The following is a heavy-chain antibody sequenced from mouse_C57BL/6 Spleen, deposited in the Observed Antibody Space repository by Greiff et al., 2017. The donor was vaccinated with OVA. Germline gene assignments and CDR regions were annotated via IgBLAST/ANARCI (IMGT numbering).Heavy chain of an antibody. J-gene: IGHJ2*01. V-gene: IGHV1-82*01. CDR3: ASGDGYYNYFDY. CDR1: GYAFSSSW. CDR2: IYPGDGDT. Sequence: SGPELVKPGASVKISCKASGYAFSSSWMNWVKQRPGKGLEWIGRIYPGDGDTNYNGKFKGKATLTADKSSSTAYMQLSSLTSEDSAVYFCASGDGYYNYFDYWGQGTTLTVSS. D-gene: IGHD2-3*01.